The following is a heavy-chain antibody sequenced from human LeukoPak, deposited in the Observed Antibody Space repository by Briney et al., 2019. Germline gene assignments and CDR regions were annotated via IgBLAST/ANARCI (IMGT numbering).Heavy chain of an antibody. J-gene: IGHJ4*02. V-gene: IGHV1-58*02. Sequence: SVKVSCKASGFTFTSSAMQWVRQARGQRLEWIGWFVVGSGNTNYAQKFQERVTITRDMSTSTAYMELSSLRSEDTAVYYCAADLTGGYYDSSDFDYWGQGTLVTVSS. CDR2: FVVGSGNT. D-gene: IGHD3-22*01. CDR1: GFTFTSSA. CDR3: AADLTGGYYDSSDFDY.